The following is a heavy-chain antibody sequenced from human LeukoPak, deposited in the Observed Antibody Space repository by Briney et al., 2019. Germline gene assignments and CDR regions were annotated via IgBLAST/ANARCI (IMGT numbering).Heavy chain of an antibody. J-gene: IGHJ4*02. CDR2: IYYSGST. D-gene: IGHD4-17*01. CDR1: GGSLSSGSYY. V-gene: IGHV4-61*01. CDR3: ARETYGRYFDY. Sequence: SETLSLTCTVSGGSLSSGSYYWSWIRQPRGKGLEWIGYIYYSGSTNYTPSLKSRVTISVDTSKNQCSLKLNPVTAADTAVYYCARETYGRYFDYWGQGTLVSVSS.